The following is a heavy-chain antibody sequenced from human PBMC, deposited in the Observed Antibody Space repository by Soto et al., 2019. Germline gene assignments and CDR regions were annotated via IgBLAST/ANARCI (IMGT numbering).Heavy chain of an antibody. CDR3: ARVPEFDCNYGNYYSGMDV. CDR2: IIPIFGTA. Sequence: QVQLVQSGAEVKKPGSSVKVSCKASGGTFSSYAISWVRQAPGQGLEWMGGIIPIFGTANYAQKFQGRVRITADESTSTAYMELSSLRSEDTAVYYCARVPEFDCNYGNYYSGMDVWGQGTTVTVSS. V-gene: IGHV1-69*12. CDR1: GGTFSSYA. D-gene: IGHD1-7*01. J-gene: IGHJ6*02.